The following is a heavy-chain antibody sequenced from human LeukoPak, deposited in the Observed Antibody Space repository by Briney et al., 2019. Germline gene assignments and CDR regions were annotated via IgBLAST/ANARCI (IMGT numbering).Heavy chain of an antibody. CDR2: INPNSGGT. CDR1: GYTFTNDY. CDR3: ARDDTDSPLHY. J-gene: IGHJ4*02. D-gene: IGHD2-15*01. Sequence: GVSVKVSCKASGYTFTNDYIHWVRQAPGQGLEWMGWINPNSGGTNYAQKFQGRVTMTRDTSISTAYMELNSLRSDDTAVYYCARDDTDSPLHYWGQGTLVTVSS. V-gene: IGHV1-2*02.